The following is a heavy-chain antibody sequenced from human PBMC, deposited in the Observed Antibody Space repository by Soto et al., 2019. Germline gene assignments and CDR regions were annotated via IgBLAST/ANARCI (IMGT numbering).Heavy chain of an antibody. J-gene: IGHJ6*02. Sequence: QVQLQESGPGLVKPSETLSLTCTVSGGSISSYYWSWIRRPPGKGLEWIGYIYYSGSTNYNPSLKSRVTISVDTSKNQFSLKLSSVTAADTAVYYCARDPYYYGMDVWGQGTTVTVSS. V-gene: IGHV4-59*01. CDR2: IYYSGST. CDR1: GGSISSYY. CDR3: ARDPYYYGMDV.